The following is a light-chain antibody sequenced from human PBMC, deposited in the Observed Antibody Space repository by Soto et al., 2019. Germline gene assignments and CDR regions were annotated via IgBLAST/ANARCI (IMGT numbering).Light chain of an antibody. Sequence: QSALTQPPSASGSPGQSVTISCSGTSNDLGGFNYVSWYQQHPGKAPKLIIYEVTERPSGVPDRFSGSKSGNTASLTVSGLQAEDEADYYCCSYGGYDNLIFGGGTKLTVL. CDR1: SNDLGGFNY. V-gene: IGLV2-8*01. J-gene: IGLJ2*01. CDR2: EVT. CDR3: CSYGGYDNLI.